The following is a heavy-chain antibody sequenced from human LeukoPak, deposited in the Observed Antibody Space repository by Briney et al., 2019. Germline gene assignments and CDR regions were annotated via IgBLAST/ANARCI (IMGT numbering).Heavy chain of an antibody. CDR3: AREGRRGYSYFDY. V-gene: IGHV3-9*01. CDR2: ISWSSSTI. J-gene: IGHJ4*02. CDR1: GFTFDDYA. D-gene: IGHD6-13*01. Sequence: PGGSLRLSCAASGFTFDDYAMHWVRQAPGKGLEWVSSISWSSSTIAYADSVRGRFTISRDNAKNSLYLQMNSLRAEDTAVYYCAREGRRGYSYFDYWGQGTLVTVSS.